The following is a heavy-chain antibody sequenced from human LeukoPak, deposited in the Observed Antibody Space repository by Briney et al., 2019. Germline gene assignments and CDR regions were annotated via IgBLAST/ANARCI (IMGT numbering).Heavy chain of an antibody. CDR2: INHSGST. Sequence: SETLSLTCAVYGGSFSGYYWSCIRQPPGKGLEWIGEINHSGSTNYNPSLKSRVTISVDTSKNQFSLKLSSVTAADTAVYYCARPWVWPDYWGQGTLVTVSS. CDR1: GGSFSGYY. V-gene: IGHV4-34*01. CDR3: ARPWVWPDY. J-gene: IGHJ4*02. D-gene: IGHD6-13*01.